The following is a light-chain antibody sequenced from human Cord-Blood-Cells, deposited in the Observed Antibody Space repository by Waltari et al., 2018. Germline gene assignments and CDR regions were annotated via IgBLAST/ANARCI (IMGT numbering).Light chain of an antibody. Sequence: QSVLTQPPSASGPPGQRVTISCSGSSSNIGSNYVYWYQQLPVTAPKLLIYRNNQRPSGVPDRFSGSKSGTSASLAISGLRSEDEADYYCAAWDDSLSGVFGGGTKLTVL. CDR3: AAWDDSLSGV. CDR2: RNN. J-gene: IGLJ3*02. V-gene: IGLV1-47*01. CDR1: SSNIGSNY.